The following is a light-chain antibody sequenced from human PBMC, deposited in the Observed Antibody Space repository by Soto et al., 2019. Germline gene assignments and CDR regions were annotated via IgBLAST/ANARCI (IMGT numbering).Light chain of an antibody. CDR3: QQYNTWPRA. V-gene: IGKV3D-15*01. CDR2: GAS. Sequence: EIVMTQSPATLSVSPGERATLSCRASQSVGSKLAWYQQKPGQAPRLLIYGASTRATGIPARFSGSGSGTEFTLTISSLQSEDFTDYFCQQYNTWPRAFGQGTKVEIK. CDR1: QSVGSK. J-gene: IGKJ1*01.